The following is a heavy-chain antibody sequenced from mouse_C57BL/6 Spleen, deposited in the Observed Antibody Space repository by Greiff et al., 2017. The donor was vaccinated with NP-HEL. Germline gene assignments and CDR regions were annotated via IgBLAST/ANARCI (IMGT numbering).Heavy chain of an antibody. CDR1: GYAFSSYW. CDR3: ARDGYYAMDY. J-gene: IGHJ4*01. D-gene: IGHD2-3*01. Sequence: QVQLQQSGPELVKPGASVKISCKASGYAFSSYWMNWVKQRPGKGLEWIGRIYPGDGDTNYNGKFKGKATLTADKTSSTAYMQLSSLTSEDSSVCFCARDGYYAMDYWGQGTSVTVSS. V-gene: IGHV1-82*01. CDR2: IYPGDGDT.